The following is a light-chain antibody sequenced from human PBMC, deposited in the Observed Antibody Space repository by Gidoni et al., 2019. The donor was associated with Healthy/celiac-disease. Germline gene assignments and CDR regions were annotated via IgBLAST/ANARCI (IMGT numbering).Light chain of an antibody. CDR1: QSDSSY. CDR3: QQRSNWPPMYT. J-gene: IGKJ2*01. V-gene: IGKV3-11*01. CDR2: VAS. Sequence: VFTQSPATLSSSPGERATISCRASQSDSSYLAWYQQKPGQAPRRLLYVASNSATGIPARFSGSGSGTDFTLTISSLEPEDFAVYYGQQRSNWPPMYTFGQGTKLEIK.